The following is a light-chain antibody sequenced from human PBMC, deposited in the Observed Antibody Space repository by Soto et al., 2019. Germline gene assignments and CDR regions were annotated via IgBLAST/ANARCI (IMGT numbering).Light chain of an antibody. J-gene: IGLJ3*02. Sequence: QSALTQPASVSGSPGQSITISCAGTSSDVGDDGFVSWYQQYPGKARKLVIYKVSNRPSGVSNRFSGSRSAKTASLTISGLQAEDEADYYCSSYTQRYIWVFGGGTKLTVL. V-gene: IGLV2-14*01. CDR3: SSYTQRYIWV. CDR2: KVS. CDR1: SSDVGDDGF.